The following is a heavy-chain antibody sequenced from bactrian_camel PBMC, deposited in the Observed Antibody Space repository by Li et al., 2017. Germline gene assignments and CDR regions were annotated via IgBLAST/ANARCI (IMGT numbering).Heavy chain of an antibody. V-gene: IGHV3S1*01. CDR1: GYTYTSYC. CDR3: AACAPYGCRWYLLRVAEFHY. Sequence: HVQLVESGGGSVQSGGSLRLSCVASGYTYTSYCMAWFRQSSGKEREQVAVFIYTFGRTTRYADSVKGRFTISQDDAKNTVYLQMNNLKPEDTAMYYCAACAPYGCRWYLLRVAEFHYWGQGTQVTVS. J-gene: IGHJ4*01. CDR2: IYTFGRTT. D-gene: IGHD6*01.